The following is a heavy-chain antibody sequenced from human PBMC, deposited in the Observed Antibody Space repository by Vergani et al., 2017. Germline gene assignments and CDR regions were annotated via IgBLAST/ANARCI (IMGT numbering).Heavy chain of an antibody. V-gene: IGHV3-23*01. J-gene: IGHJ4*02. D-gene: IGHD3-3*01. CDR1: GFTFSSYA. CDR2: ISGSGGCT. Sequence: EVQLLESGGGLVQPGGSLRLSCAASGFTFSSYAMSWVRQAPGKGLEWVSAISGSGGCTYYADSVKGRFTISRDNSKNTLYLQMNSLRAEDTAVYYCARESGGWYYDFWSGYDFDYWGQGTLVTVSS. CDR3: ARESGGWYYDFWSGYDFDY.